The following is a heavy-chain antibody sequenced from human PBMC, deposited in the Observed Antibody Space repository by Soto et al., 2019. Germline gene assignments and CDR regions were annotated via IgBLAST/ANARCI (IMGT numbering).Heavy chain of an antibody. J-gene: IGHJ3*02. CDR3: ARYSNPPQRRLLEWIPETDPDAFDI. V-gene: IGHV1-69*02. Sequence: QVQLVQSGAEVKKPGSSVKVSCKASGGTFSSYTISWVRQAPGQGLEWMGRIIPILGIANYAQKFQGRVTITADKSTSTAYMELSSLRSEDTAVYYCARYSNPPQRRLLEWIPETDPDAFDIWGQGTMVTVSS. CDR1: GGTFSSYT. D-gene: IGHD3-3*01. CDR2: IIPILGIA.